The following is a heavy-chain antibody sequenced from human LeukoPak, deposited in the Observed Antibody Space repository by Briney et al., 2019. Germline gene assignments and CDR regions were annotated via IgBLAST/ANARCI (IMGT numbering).Heavy chain of an antibody. V-gene: IGHV4-4*09. Sequence: SETLSLTCTVSGGSISSYYWSWIRQPPGKGLEWVGYIYTSGSTNYNPSLKSRVTISVDTPKNQFSLKLSSVTAADTAVYYCARAYSSSSSYYYYMDVWGKGTTVTVSS. J-gene: IGHJ6*03. CDR1: GGSISSYY. CDR3: ARAYSSSSSYYYYMDV. CDR2: IYTSGST. D-gene: IGHD6-6*01.